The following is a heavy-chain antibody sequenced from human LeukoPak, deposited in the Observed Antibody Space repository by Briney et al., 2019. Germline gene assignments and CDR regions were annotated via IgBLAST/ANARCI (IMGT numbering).Heavy chain of an antibody. CDR2: ISSSSSYI. D-gene: IGHD4-17*01. J-gene: IGHJ1*01. CDR3: AHTVTPRYFQF. Sequence: PGGSLRLSCAASGFTFSNYSMAWVRQAPGKGLEWVSFISSSSSYIYYADSVKGRFTISGDNAKNSLYLQMNSLRTEDTALYYCAHTVTPRYFQFWGQGTLVTVSS. V-gene: IGHV3-21*01. CDR1: GFTFSNYS.